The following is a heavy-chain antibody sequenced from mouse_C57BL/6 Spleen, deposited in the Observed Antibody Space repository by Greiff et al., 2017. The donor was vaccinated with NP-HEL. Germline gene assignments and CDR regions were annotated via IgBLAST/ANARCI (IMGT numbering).Heavy chain of an antibody. CDR1: GYTFTSYG. CDR2: IYPRSGNT. J-gene: IGHJ1*03. D-gene: IGHD2-3*01. V-gene: IGHV1-81*01. CDR3: ARSYDPDTEYFDV. Sequence: QVQLQQSGAELARPGASVKLSCKASGYTFTSYGISWVKQRTGQGLEWIGEIYPRSGNTYYNEKFKGKATLTADKSSSTAYMELRSLTSEDSAVYFCARSYDPDTEYFDVWGTGTTVTVSS.